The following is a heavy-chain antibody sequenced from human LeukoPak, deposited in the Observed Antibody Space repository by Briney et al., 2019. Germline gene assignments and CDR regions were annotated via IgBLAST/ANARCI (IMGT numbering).Heavy chain of an antibody. CDR1: GGSISSGGYY. J-gene: IGHJ3*02. CDR2: IYYSGST. D-gene: IGHD3-10*01. V-gene: IGHV4-31*03. Sequence: SETLSLTCTVSGGSISSGGYYWSWIRQHPGKGLEWIRYIYYSGSTYYNPSLKSRVTISVDTSKNQFSLKLSSVTAADTAVYYCARGSPRLWFGELFWVFGRSPDAFDIWGQGTMVTVSS. CDR3: ARGSPRLWFGELFWVFGRSPDAFDI.